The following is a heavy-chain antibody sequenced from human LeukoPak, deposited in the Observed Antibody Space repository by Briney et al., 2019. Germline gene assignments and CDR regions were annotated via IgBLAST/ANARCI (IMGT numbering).Heavy chain of an antibody. V-gene: IGHV4-59*08. D-gene: IGHD2-21*02. Sequence: SETLSLTCTVSGGSISSYYWSWIRQPPGKGLEWIGYIYYSGSTNYNPSLKSRVTISVDTSKNQFSLKLSSVTAADTAVYYCARHGKDIVVVTAIQYYFDYWGQGTLVTVSS. CDR2: IYYSGST. CDR3: ARHGKDIVVVTAIQYYFDY. CDR1: GGSISSYY. J-gene: IGHJ4*02.